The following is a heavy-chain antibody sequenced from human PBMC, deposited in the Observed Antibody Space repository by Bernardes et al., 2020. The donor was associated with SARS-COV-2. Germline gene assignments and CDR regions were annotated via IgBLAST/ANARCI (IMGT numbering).Heavy chain of an antibody. J-gene: IGHJ4*02. CDR2: ISSNGGST. CDR3: ASYRGDY. Sequence: GGSLRLSCAASGFTFSSYAMHWVRQAPGKGLEYVSAISSNGGSTYYANSVKGRFTISRDNSKNTLYLQMGSLRAEDMAMYYCASYRGDYWGQGTLVTVSS. CDR1: GFTFSSYA. V-gene: IGHV3-64*01. D-gene: IGHD5-12*01.